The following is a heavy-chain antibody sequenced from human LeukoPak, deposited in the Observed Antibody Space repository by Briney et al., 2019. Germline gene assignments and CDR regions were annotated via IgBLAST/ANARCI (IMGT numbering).Heavy chain of an antibody. CDR1: GGSIRSYY. Sequence: SETLSLTCSVSGGSIRSYYWSWIRQSAEKGLEWIGRIYTGGITNYNPSLKSRVTMSIDTSKNEFSLKVTSVTAADTAVYFCARDPRVGGIGKFFDYWGQGILVAVPS. D-gene: IGHD1-26*01. CDR2: IYTGGIT. V-gene: IGHV4-4*07. CDR3: ARDPRVGGIGKFFDY. J-gene: IGHJ4*02.